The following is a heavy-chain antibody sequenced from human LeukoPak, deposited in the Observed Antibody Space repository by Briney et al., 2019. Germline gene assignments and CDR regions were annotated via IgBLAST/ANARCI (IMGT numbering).Heavy chain of an antibody. Sequence: PGGSLRLSCAASGFTFDDYAMHWVRQAPGKGLERVSDISWNSGSIDYADSVKGRFTISRDNAKNSLYLQMNSLRAEDMALYYCAKGGLDDAFDIWGQGTMVTVSS. CDR3: AKGGLDDAFDI. CDR2: ISWNSGSI. V-gene: IGHV3-9*03. CDR1: GFTFDDYA. D-gene: IGHD3-16*01. J-gene: IGHJ3*02.